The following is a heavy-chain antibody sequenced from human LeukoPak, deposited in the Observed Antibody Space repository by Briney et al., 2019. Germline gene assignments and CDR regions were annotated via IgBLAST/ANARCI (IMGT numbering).Heavy chain of an antibody. CDR1: GFTLSSYA. D-gene: IGHD3-16*02. V-gene: IGHV3-23*01. CDR2: ISTSGGNT. CDR3: ARGYDYVWGSYRTFDY. J-gene: IGHJ4*02. Sequence: GGSLRLSCAASGFTLSSYAMSWVRQAPGKGLEWVSAISTSGGNTYYADSVRGRFTISRDNSKNTRYLQRNTLTPEATAVYYCARGYDYVWGSYRTFDYWGQGTLVTVSS.